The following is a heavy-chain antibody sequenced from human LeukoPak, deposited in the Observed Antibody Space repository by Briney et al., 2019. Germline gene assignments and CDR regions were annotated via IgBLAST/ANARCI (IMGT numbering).Heavy chain of an antibody. V-gene: IGHV3-33*01. D-gene: IGHD6-19*01. Sequence: GGSLRLSCAASGFTFSNYGMHWVRQAPGKGLEWVAVIWYDGSNKYYADSVKGRFTISRDNSKNTLYLQMNTLRAEDTAVYYCARRAPGAAFDYWGQGTLVTVSS. CDR3: ARRAPGAAFDY. J-gene: IGHJ4*02. CDR1: GFTFSNYG. CDR2: IWYDGSNK.